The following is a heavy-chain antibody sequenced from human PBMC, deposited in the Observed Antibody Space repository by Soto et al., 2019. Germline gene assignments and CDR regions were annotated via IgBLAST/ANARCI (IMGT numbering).Heavy chain of an antibody. CDR3: AKEGKVVVVAASFL. Sequence: EVQLLESGGGLVQPGGSLRLSCAASGFTFSSYAMSWVRQAPGKGLEWVSAISGSGGSTYYADSVKGRFTISRDNAKNELYLQMNSLRAEDTAVYYCAKEGKVVVVAASFLWGQGPLVAVSS. J-gene: IGHJ4*02. D-gene: IGHD2-15*01. CDR1: GFTFSSYA. V-gene: IGHV3-23*01. CDR2: ISGSGGST.